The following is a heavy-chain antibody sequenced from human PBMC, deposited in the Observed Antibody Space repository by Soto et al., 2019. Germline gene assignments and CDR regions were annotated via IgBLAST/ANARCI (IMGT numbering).Heavy chain of an antibody. D-gene: IGHD5-12*01. V-gene: IGHV3-23*01. J-gene: IGHJ6*03. CDR2: ISGSGGST. Sequence: PGESLKISCAASGFTFSSYAMSWVRQAPGKGLEWVSAISGSGGSTYYADSVKGRFTISRDNAKNSLYLQMNSLRAEDTAVYYCARVGTDIVATFYDDGYYYYYYMDVWGKGTTVTVSS. CDR3: ARVGTDIVATFYDDGYYYYYYMDV. CDR1: GFTFSSYA.